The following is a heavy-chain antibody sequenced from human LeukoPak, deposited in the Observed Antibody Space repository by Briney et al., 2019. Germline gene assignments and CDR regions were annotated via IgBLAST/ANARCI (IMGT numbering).Heavy chain of an antibody. Sequence: ASVKVSCKASGGTFSSYAISWVRQATGQGLEWMGWMNPNSGNTGYAQKFQGRVTMTRNTSISTAYMELSSLRSEDTAVYYCARAEMATTHAFDIWGQGTMVTVSS. CDR1: GGTFSSYA. V-gene: IGHV1-8*02. D-gene: IGHD5-24*01. J-gene: IGHJ3*02. CDR3: ARAEMATTHAFDI. CDR2: MNPNSGNT.